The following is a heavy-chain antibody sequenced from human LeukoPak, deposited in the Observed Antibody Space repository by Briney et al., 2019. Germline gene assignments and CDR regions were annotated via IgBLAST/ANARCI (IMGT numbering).Heavy chain of an antibody. CDR1: GYSVSSGYY. CDR2: VYHTGST. Sequence: SETLSLTCAVSGYSVSSGYYWVWIRQPPGKGLEWIGSVYHTGSTYYHPSLKSRVTISLDTSKNQFSLRLTSVTAADTALYYCASHYYASSGSLFDSWGRGSLVTVSS. J-gene: IGHJ4*02. V-gene: IGHV4-38-2*01. CDR3: ASHYYASSGSLFDS. D-gene: IGHD3-22*01.